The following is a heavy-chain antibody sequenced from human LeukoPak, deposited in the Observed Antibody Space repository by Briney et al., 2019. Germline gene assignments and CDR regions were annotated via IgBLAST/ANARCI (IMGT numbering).Heavy chain of an antibody. Sequence: PGGSLRLSCVASGFTYGQYWMSSVRQAPGKGLEWVADIKLDGSEKNYVDSVKCRFTISRDNTKNSLYLQMNSLRAEDTAVFYCARDQYDTWSRRGNFDSWGQGTLVIVSS. J-gene: IGHJ4*02. V-gene: IGHV3-7*03. CDR1: GFTYGQYW. CDR2: IKLDGSEK. CDR3: ARDQYDTWSRRGNFDS. D-gene: IGHD3-3*01.